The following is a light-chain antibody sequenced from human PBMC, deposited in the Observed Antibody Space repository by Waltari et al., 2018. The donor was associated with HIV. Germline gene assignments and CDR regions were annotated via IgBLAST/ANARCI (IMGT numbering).Light chain of an antibody. CDR1: SSDIGGYNY. CDR3: SSYRSGCIWV. Sequence: QSALTQPASVSGSPGQSITISCTGTSSDIGGYNYVSWHQQHPGTAPKLLIYDVSNRPARVSNRFSGSKSSNTASLTISGLQAEDEADYYCSSYRSGCIWVFGGGTKLTVL. J-gene: IGLJ3*02. V-gene: IGLV2-14*03. CDR2: DVS.